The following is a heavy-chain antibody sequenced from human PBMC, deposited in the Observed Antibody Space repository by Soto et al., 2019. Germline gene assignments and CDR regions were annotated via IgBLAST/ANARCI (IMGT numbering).Heavy chain of an antibody. CDR3: ARGLRGDDENFDY. Sequence: QVQLVQSGAEVKKPGASVKVSCKASGYTFTSYGISWVRQAPGQGPAWMGWISAYNGNTNYAQKLQGSVTMTTDTTTRTAYIELRSLSSDDTAVYYCARGLRGDDENFDYWGQGTLVTVSS. CDR2: ISAYNGNT. V-gene: IGHV1-18*01. D-gene: IGHD2-21*02. CDR1: GYTFTSYG. J-gene: IGHJ4*02.